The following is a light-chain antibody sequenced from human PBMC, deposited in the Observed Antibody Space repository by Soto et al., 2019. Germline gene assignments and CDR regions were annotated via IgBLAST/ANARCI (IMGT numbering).Light chain of an antibody. CDR2: AAS. J-gene: IGKJ1*01. V-gene: IGKV1-8*01. CDR3: QHYNSYSEA. CDR1: QYITSY. Sequence: IRRTQSPSSLSASTGDRVTITCRASQYITSYLAWYQQKPGKAPKLLIYAASTLQGGVPSRFSGSGSGTEFTLTISSLQPDDFATYYCQHYNSYSEAFGQGTKVDI.